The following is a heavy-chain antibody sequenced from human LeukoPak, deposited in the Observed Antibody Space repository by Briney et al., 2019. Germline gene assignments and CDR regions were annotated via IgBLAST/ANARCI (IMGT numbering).Heavy chain of an antibody. J-gene: IGHJ3*02. D-gene: IGHD3-22*01. CDR2: IYYSGST. CDR1: GGSISSHY. V-gene: IGHV4-59*11. Sequence: SETLSLTCTVSGGSISSHYWSWIRQPPGKGLEWIGYIYYSGSTNYNPSLKSRVTMSVDTSKNQFSLKLSSVTAADTAVYYCAREVAYYYDSSGYYPRRVSAFDIWGQGTMVTVSS. CDR3: AREVAYYYDSSGYYPRRVSAFDI.